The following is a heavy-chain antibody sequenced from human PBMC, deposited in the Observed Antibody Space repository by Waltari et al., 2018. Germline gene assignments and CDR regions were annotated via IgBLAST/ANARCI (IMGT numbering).Heavy chain of an antibody. CDR3: ARGSKRALIIAVAGTGDY. Sequence: QVQLVQSGAEVKKPGASVKVSCKASGYTFTGYYMHWVRQAPGHGLEWMGRINPNSGGTNYAQKFQGRVTMTRDTSISTAYMELSRLRSDDTAVYYCARGSKRALIIAVAGTGDYWGQGTLVTVSS. CDR2: INPNSGGT. V-gene: IGHV1-2*06. CDR1: GYTFTGYY. J-gene: IGHJ4*02. D-gene: IGHD6-19*01.